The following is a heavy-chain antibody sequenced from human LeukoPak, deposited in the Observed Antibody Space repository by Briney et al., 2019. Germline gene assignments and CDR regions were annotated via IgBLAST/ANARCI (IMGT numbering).Heavy chain of an antibody. D-gene: IGHD6-13*01. Sequence: SETLSLTCTVSGGSISSSSYYWGWIRQPPGKGLEWIGSIYYSGSTYYNPSLKSRVTISVDTSKNQYSLKLSSVTAADTAVYYCAREGYSSSWYTSYYYYYMDVWAKGPRSPSP. CDR3: AREGYSSSWYTSYYYYYMDV. J-gene: IGHJ6*03. CDR1: GGSISSSSYY. V-gene: IGHV4-39*07. CDR2: IYYSGST.